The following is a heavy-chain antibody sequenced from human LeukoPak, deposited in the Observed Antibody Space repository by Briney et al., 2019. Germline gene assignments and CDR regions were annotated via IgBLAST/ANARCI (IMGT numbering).Heavy chain of an antibody. CDR1: GYTFTGYY. D-gene: IGHD3-10*01. CDR2: INPNSGGT. Sequence: ASVKVSCKASGYTFTGYYMHWVRQAPGQGLEWMGRINPNSGGTNYAQKFQGRVTMTRDTSISTAYMELSRLRSDDTAVYYCARVPEWFGELLEHFDYWGQGTLVTVSP. V-gene: IGHV1-2*06. CDR3: ARVPEWFGELLEHFDY. J-gene: IGHJ4*02.